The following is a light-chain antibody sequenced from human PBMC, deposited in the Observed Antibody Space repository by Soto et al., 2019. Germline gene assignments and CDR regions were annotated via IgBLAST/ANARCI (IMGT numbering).Light chain of an antibody. J-gene: IGKJ4*01. CDR3: QQLNSP. V-gene: IGKV1-9*01. Sequence: DIHMTQSPSSLSASVGYIFTITCRASHSISTYLNWYQQKAGLAPKLLIYAASTLQSGVPSRFSGSGSGTEFTLTISSLQPADFATYYCQQLNSPFGGGTKVDIK. CDR2: AAS. CDR1: HSISTY.